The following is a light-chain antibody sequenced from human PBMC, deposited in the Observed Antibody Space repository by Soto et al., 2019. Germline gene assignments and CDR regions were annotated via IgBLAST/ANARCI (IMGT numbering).Light chain of an antibody. CDR2: GAS. V-gene: IGKV3-15*01. Sequence: DIVMTQSPATLSVSPGERATLSCRASQSVSSNLAWYQQKPGQAPRLLIYGASTRATGIPATFSGSGSGTEFTLTISSLQSEDFAFYYCQQYNNWPWTFGQGTKVE. J-gene: IGKJ1*01. CDR3: QQYNNWPWT. CDR1: QSVSSN.